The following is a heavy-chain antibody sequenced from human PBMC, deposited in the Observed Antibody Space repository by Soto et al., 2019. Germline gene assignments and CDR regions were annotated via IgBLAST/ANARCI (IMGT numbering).Heavy chain of an antibody. J-gene: IGHJ4*02. V-gene: IGHV3-23*01. CDR2: ISGSGGST. CDR3: AKSQRVVISFFDY. D-gene: IGHD3-3*01. CDR1: GFTFSSYA. Sequence: LRLSCAASGFTFSSYAMSWVRQAPGKGLEWVSAISGSGGSTYYADSVKGRFTISRDNSKNTLYLQMNSLRAEDTAVYYCAKSQRVVISFFDYWGQGTLVTVSS.